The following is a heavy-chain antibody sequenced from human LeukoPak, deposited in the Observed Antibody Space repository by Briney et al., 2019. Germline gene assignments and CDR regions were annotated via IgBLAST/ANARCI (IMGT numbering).Heavy chain of an antibody. J-gene: IGHJ4*02. D-gene: IGHD6-19*01. V-gene: IGHV5-51*01. CDR3: ARHFGEYSSGPSVDY. CDR1: GYSFTSYW. CDR2: IYPGDSDT. Sequence: GESLKISCKGSGYSFTSYWIGWVRQMPGKGLEWIGIIYPGDSDTRYSPSFQGQVTISADKSISTAYLQWSSLKASDTAMYYCARHFGEYSSGPSVDYWGQGTLVTVSS.